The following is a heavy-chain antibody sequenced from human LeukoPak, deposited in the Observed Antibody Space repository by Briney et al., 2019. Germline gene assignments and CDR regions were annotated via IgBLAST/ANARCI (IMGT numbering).Heavy chain of an antibody. V-gene: IGHV4-34*01. CDR2: INHSGST. D-gene: IGHD6-13*01. CDR1: GGSFSGYY. CDR3: ARLGYSSSWRLDY. J-gene: IGHJ4*02. Sequence: SETLSLTCAVYGGSFSGYYWSWIRQPPGKGLEWIGEINHSGSTNYNPFLKSRVTISVDTSKNQFSLKLSSVTAADTAVYYCARLGYSSSWRLDYWGQGTLSPSPQ.